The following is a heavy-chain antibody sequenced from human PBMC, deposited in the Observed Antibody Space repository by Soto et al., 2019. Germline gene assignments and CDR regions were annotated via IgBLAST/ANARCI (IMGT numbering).Heavy chain of an antibody. V-gene: IGHV3-23*01. J-gene: IGHJ4*02. Sequence: GGSLRLSCTASGLTFTSYGMGWVGQAPGKGLQWVSTIRGDGGQTHYTDSVKGRFSISRDNSKNTVYLQMDSLRAEDTATYFCARDVGLDSDDFFAYWGQGTQVTVSS. D-gene: IGHD3-9*01. CDR1: GLTFTSYG. CDR3: ARDVGLDSDDFFAY. CDR2: IRGDGGQT.